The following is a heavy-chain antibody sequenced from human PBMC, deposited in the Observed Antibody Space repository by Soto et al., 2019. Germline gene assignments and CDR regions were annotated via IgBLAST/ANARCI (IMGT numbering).Heavy chain of an antibody. CDR3: ARDRGVAPPVAGNPHYYYYMDV. J-gene: IGHJ6*03. V-gene: IGHV1-18*01. D-gene: IGHD6-19*01. CDR1: GYSFTNYG. Sequence: QDQLVQSGVEVKKPGASVKVSCKASGYSFTNYGITWVRQAPGQGFEWMGWISAYNGNTNYAQKFQGRVTMTTDAATSTAYWELGSLRSDDTAVYYCARDRGVAPPVAGNPHYYYYMDVWGKGTTVTVSS. CDR2: ISAYNGNT.